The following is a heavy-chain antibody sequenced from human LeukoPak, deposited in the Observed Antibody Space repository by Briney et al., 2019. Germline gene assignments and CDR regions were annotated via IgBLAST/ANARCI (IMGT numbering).Heavy chain of an antibody. CDR2: ISYDGSNK. D-gene: IGHD1-26*01. Sequence: PGRSLRLSCAASGFTFSSYAMHWVRQAPGKGLEWVAVISYDGSNKYYADSVKGRFTISRDNSKNTLYLLMNSLRAEDTAVYYCARDSGSYFDYWGQGTLVTVSS. J-gene: IGHJ4*02. CDR3: ARDSGSYFDY. V-gene: IGHV3-30-3*01. CDR1: GFTFSSYA.